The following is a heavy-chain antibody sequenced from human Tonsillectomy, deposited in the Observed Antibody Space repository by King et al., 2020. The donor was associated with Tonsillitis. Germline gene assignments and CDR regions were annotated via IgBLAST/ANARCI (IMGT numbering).Heavy chain of an antibody. CDR2: IKSKSDAGTT. V-gene: IGHV3-15*01. D-gene: IGHD3-10*01. Sequence: VQLVESGGGLVKPGGSLRLSCAASGFTFSNAWMSWVRQAPGKGLEWVGRIKSKSDAGTTDYAAPVKGRFTISRDDSKNTLYLQMNSLKTEDTAVYYCTTELWFGDLLRDYWGQGTLVTVSS. CDR1: GFTFSNAW. J-gene: IGHJ4*02. CDR3: TTELWFGDLLRDY.